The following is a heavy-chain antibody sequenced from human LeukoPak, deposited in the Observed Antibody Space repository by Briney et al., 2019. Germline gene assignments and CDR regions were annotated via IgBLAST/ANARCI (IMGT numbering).Heavy chain of an antibody. J-gene: IGHJ5*02. CDR1: GYTLTELS. Sequence: ASVKVACKVSGYTLTELSMHWVRQAPGKGLEWMGGFDPEDGETIYAQKFQGRVTMTTDTSTSTACMELRSLRSDDTAVYYCARVEYRVVPALNWFDPWGQGTLVTVSS. CDR3: ARVEYRVVPALNWFDP. V-gene: IGHV1-24*01. CDR2: FDPEDGET. D-gene: IGHD2-2*01.